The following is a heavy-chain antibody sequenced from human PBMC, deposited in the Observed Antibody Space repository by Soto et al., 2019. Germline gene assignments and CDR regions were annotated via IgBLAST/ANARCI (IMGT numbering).Heavy chain of an antibody. CDR1: GFTFSSYG. CDR3: AKDHSALGGYSSSWYPYYYSGMDV. D-gene: IGHD6-13*01. V-gene: IGHV3-30*18. J-gene: IGHJ6*02. Sequence: QVQLVESGGGVVQPGRSLRLSCAASGFTFSSYGMHWVRQAPGKGLEWVAVISYDGSNKYYADSVKGRFTISRDNSKNTLYLQMNSLRAEDTAVYYCAKDHSALGGYSSSWYPYYYSGMDVWGQGTTVTVSS. CDR2: ISYDGSNK.